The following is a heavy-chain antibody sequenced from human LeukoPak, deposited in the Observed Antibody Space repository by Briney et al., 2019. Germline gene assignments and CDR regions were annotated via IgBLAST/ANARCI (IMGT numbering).Heavy chain of an antibody. Sequence: PGGSLRLSCSASGFTFTSHVMHWVRQAPGKGLQYVSGISMNVQTTYYAGSVKGRFTVSRDSSKNTVYLQMNSLTAEDTAVYYCVREGLARRTNFDYWGQGTLVSVSS. D-gene: IGHD1-1*01. CDR1: GFTFTSHV. CDR2: ISMNVQTT. J-gene: IGHJ4*02. CDR3: VREGLARRTNFDY. V-gene: IGHV3-64D*06.